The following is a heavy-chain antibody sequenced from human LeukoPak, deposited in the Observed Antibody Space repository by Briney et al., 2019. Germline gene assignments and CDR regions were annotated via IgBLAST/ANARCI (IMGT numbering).Heavy chain of an antibody. CDR2: IKKTGSET. CDR3: ATQGGNFDY. Sequence: PGGSLRLSCAASGFTFSHFWMSWVRQAPGKGLEWVAYIKKTGSETYYVDSVKGRFTITRDNTRNSLFLQMYSLRAEDTAVYFCATQGGNFDYWGQGTLVTVSS. D-gene: IGHD3-16*01. V-gene: IGHV3-7*01. J-gene: IGHJ4*02. CDR1: GFTFSHFW.